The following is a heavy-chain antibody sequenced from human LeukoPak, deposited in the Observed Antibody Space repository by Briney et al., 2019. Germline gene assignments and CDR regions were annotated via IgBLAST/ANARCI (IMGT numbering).Heavy chain of an antibody. CDR1: GFTFSSYS. CDR3: AGDGFGVAPPAI. D-gene: IGHD3-3*01. J-gene: IGHJ3*02. Sequence: GGSLRLSCAASGFTFSSYSMNWVRQAPGKGLEWVSSISRSSSYIYYADSVKGRFTISRDNAKNSLYLQMNSLRAEDTAVYYCAGDGFGVAPPAIWGQGTMVTVSS. V-gene: IGHV3-21*01. CDR2: ISRSSSYI.